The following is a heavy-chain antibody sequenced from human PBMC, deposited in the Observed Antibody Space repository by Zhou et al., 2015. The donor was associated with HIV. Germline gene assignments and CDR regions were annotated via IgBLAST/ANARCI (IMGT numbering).Heavy chain of an antibody. CDR2: ISAYNGNT. CDR1: GYTFTSYG. D-gene: IGHD3-10*01. V-gene: IGHV1-18*01. Sequence: QVQLVQSGAEVKKPGASVKVSCKASGYTFTSYGISWVRQAPGQGLEWMGWISAYNGNTNYAQKLQGRVTMTTDTSTSTAYMELRSLRSDDTAVYYCAREVLWAYYYGSGHPPGSGMDVWGQGTTVTVS. J-gene: IGHJ6*02. CDR3: AREVLWAYYYGSGHPPGSGMDV.